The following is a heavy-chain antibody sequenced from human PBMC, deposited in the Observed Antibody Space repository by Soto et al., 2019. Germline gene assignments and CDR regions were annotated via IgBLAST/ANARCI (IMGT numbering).Heavy chain of an antibody. J-gene: IGHJ4*02. D-gene: IGHD6-19*01. V-gene: IGHV1-18*01. CDR3: ARQKMAGNFDY. CDR1: GYTFTNHG. Sequence: QVHLVQSGAEVKKPGASVKVSCKASGYTFTNHGLNWVRQAPGQGPEWMGWISAYNDDTNFAQKLQGRVTMTTDTSTSTAYMELRSLTSDDTAVYYCARQKMAGNFDYWGQGTLVTVSS. CDR2: ISAYNDDT.